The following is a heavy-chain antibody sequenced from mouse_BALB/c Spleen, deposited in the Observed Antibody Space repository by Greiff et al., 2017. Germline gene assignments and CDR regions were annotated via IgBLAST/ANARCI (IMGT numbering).Heavy chain of an antibody. CDR2: ISTYYGDA. J-gene: IGHJ3*01. CDR3: AREPSTLYYDYDAFAY. CDR1: GYTFTDYA. Sequence: VKLMESGAELVRPGVSVKISCKGSGYTFTDYAMHWVKQSHAKGLEWIGVISTYYGDASYNQKFKGKATMTVDKSSSTAYMELARLTSEDSAISYCAREPSTLYYDYDAFAYWGQGTLVTVSA. D-gene: IGHD2-4*01. V-gene: IGHV1S137*01.